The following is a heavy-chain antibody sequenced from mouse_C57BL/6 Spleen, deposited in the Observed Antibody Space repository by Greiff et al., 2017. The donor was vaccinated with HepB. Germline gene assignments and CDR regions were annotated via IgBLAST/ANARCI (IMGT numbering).Heavy chain of an antibody. CDR1: GYTFTSYW. V-gene: IGHV1-61*01. J-gene: IGHJ3*01. D-gene: IGHD3-2*02. CDR2: IYPSDSET. Sequence: QVQLQQPGAELVRPGSSVKLSCKASGYTFTSYWMDWVQQRPGQGLEWIGNIYPSDSETHYNQKFKDKATLTVDKSSSTAYMQLSSLTSEDSAVYYCARTAQATWFADWGQGTLVTVSA. CDR3: ARTAQATWFAD.